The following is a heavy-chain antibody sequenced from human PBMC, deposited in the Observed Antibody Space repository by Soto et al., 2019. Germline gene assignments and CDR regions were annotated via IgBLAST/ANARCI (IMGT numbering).Heavy chain of an antibody. CDR2: ISWNSGNL. V-gene: IGHV3-9*01. J-gene: IGHJ4*02. CDR1: GFTFDDYA. CDR3: AKVASTTVFAFNAY. Sequence: EVQLVESGGGLVQPGRSLRLSCAASGFTFDDYAMHWVRQGPGKGLEWVSSISWNSGNLGYADSVKGRFTISRDNAKNSLYLPMNSLRGEDTALYYCAKVASTTVFAFNAYWGQGTLVTVSS. D-gene: IGHD4-17*01.